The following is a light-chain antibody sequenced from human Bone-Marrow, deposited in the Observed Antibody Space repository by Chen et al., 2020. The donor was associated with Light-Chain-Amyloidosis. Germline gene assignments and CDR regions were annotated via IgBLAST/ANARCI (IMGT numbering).Light chain of an antibody. Sequence: QSALTQPASVSGSPEQSLTISCPGTSGDVGTSNYGSWNQQHPGKAPKVMIYAVSNRSSGVSNRFSGAKSGNTACLTISGLQGEDEAEYYCSSVTSSSSYVFGPGTKVTVL. CDR2: AVS. V-gene: IGLV2-14*01. CDR1: SGDVGTSNY. CDR3: SSVTSSSSYV. J-gene: IGLJ1*01.